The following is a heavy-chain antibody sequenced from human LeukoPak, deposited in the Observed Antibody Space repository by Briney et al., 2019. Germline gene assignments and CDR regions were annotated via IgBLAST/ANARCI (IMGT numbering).Heavy chain of an antibody. D-gene: IGHD4-17*01. V-gene: IGHV1-18*01. CDR2: ISAYNGNT. CDR1: GYTFTSYG. J-gene: IGHJ6*02. Sequence: ASVKVYCKASGYTFTSYGISWVRQAPGQGLEWMGWISAYNGNTNYAQKLQGRVTMTTDTSTSTAYMELRSLRSDDTAVYYCAREGGTTVTTEAEDYYYGMDVWGQGTTVTVSS. CDR3: AREGGTTVTTEAEDYYYGMDV.